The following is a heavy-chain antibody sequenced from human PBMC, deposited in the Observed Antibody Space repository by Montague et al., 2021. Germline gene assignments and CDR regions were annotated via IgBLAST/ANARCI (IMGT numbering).Heavy chain of an antibody. CDR1: VDSFTDYY. CDR3: VAIKWERQTRNYFEQ. D-gene: IGHD1-26*01. Sequence: SETLSLTCDIYVDSFTDYYWGWIRQTPGEGLEWIGETNHRGTTKSNPSLKTRVSLSLDTSKSQLSLTPQSVTAADTAVYYCVAIKWERQTRNYFEQWGPGILVSVSS. J-gene: IGHJ4*02. V-gene: IGHV4-34*01. CDR2: TNHRGTT.